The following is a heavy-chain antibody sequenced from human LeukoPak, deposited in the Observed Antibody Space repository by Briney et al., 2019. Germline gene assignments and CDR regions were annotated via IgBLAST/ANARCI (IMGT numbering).Heavy chain of an antibody. CDR2: INHSGST. V-gene: IGHV4-34*01. Sequence: PSETLSLTCAVYGGSFSGYYWSWIRQPPGKGLEWIGEINHSGSTNYNSSLKSRVTISVDTSKNQFSLKLSSVTAADTAVYYCARRRGSFDYWGQGTLVTVSS. D-gene: IGHD6-25*01. CDR3: ARRRGSFDY. CDR1: GGSFSGYY. J-gene: IGHJ4*02.